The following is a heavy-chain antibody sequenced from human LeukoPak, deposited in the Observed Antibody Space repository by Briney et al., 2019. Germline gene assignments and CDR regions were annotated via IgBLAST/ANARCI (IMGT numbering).Heavy chain of an antibody. D-gene: IGHD6-19*01. CDR1: GYTFTDYY. J-gene: IGHJ3*02. CDR3: VKDLRVGSGWSDASDI. V-gene: IGHV1-2*02. Sequence: ASVKVSCKASGYTFTDYYMHWVRQAPGQGLEWMGWINPNNGGTNYAQKFQGRVTMTRDTSLSTGYMELSRLRSDDTAVFYCVKDLRVGSGWSDASDIWGQGTMVTVTS. CDR2: INPNNGGT.